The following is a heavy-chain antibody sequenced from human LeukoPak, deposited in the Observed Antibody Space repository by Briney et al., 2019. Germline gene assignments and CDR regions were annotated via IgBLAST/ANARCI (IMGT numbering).Heavy chain of an antibody. D-gene: IGHD6-19*01. CDR2: IYPGDSDT. J-gene: IGHJ4*02. V-gene: IGHV5-51*01. CDR1: GYSFTSYW. CDR3: ARPFDSSGWYYHY. Sequence: KCGESLKISCKGSGYSFTSYWIGWVRQMPGKGLEWMGIIYPGDSDTRYSPSFQGQVTISADKSISTAYLQWSSLKASDTAMYYCARPFDSSGWYYHYWGQGTLVTVSS.